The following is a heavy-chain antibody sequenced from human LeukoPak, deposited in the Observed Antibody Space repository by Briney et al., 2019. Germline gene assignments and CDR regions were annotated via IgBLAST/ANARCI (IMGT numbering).Heavy chain of an antibody. Sequence: ASVKVSCKASGGTFSSYAISWVRQAPGQGLEWMGGIIPIFGTANYAQKFQGRVTITADESTSTAYVELSSLRSEDTAVYYCARPGEVDTAMVTFHYWGQGTLVTVSS. CDR2: IIPIFGTA. V-gene: IGHV1-69*13. J-gene: IGHJ4*02. CDR1: GGTFSSYA. CDR3: ARPGEVDTAMVTFHY. D-gene: IGHD5-18*01.